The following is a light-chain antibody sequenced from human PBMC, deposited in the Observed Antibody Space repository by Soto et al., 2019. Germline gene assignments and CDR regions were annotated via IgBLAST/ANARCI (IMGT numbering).Light chain of an antibody. J-gene: IGKJ1*01. CDR1: QGISSY. CDR2: AAS. CDR3: QQYYSYPRT. Sequence: AIRMTQSPSSFSASTGDRVTITCRASQGISSYLAWYQQKPGKAPKLLIYAASTLQSGVPSRFSGSGSGTXXXLTISCLQSEDFATYYCQQYYSYPRTFGQGTKVEIK. V-gene: IGKV1-8*01.